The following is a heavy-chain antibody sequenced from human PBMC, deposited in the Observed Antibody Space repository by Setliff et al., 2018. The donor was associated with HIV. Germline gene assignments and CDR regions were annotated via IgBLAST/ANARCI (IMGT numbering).Heavy chain of an antibody. CDR3: AAWGPRYSYAPYFFDS. D-gene: IGHD5-18*01. J-gene: IGHJ4*02. V-gene: IGHV4-34*01. CDR2: INHSGST. Sequence: KTSETLSLTCAVYNGSFSGYYWTWIRQPPGKGPEWIGEINHSGSTNYSPSLKSRVTISVDASRNQFSLRLSSVTAADTAVYYCAAWGPRYSYAPYFFDSWGQGTLVTVSS. CDR1: NGSFSGYY.